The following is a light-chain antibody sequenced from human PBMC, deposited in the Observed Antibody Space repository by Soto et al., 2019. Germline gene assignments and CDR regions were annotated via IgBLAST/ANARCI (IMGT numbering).Light chain of an antibody. V-gene: IGLV1-47*01. CDR2: RNN. Sequence: QSVLTQPPSASGTPGQRVTISCSGSSSNIGSNYVYWYQQLPGTAPKLLIYRNNQRPSGVPDRFSGSKSGTSASLAISGLRSEDEAGYYCAAWDDSLRGGVFGGGTKVTVL. J-gene: IGLJ2*01. CDR3: AAWDDSLRGGV. CDR1: SSNIGSNY.